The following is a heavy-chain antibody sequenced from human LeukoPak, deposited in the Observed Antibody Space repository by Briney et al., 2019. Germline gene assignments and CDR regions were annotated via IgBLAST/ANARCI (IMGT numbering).Heavy chain of an antibody. V-gene: IGHV3-48*03. Sequence: GGSLRLSCAASGFTFSNYEMNWVRQAPGKGLEWVSYISDSGTTIYYGDSVKGRFTISRDNAKKSLYLQMNSLRAEDTAVYYCARVRYFDWLGPFDYWGQGTLVTVSS. J-gene: IGHJ4*02. D-gene: IGHD3-9*01. CDR1: GFTFSNYE. CDR2: ISDSGTTI. CDR3: ARVRYFDWLGPFDY.